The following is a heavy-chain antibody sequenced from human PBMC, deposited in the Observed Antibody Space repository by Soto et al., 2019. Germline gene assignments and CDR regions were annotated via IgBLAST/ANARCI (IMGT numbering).Heavy chain of an antibody. J-gene: IGHJ6*02. CDR2: AYYMSKWYN. CDR1: GYSVSSNSAA. CDR3: AREVEGPYYYYGMDV. V-gene: IGHV6-1*01. Sequence: SHTLSLPCAXSGYSVSSNSAALNFIKKSPSRGLDWLGRAYYMSKWYNDYAVSVKSRITINPDTSKNQFSLQLNSVTPEDTAVYYCAREVEGPYYYYGMDVWGQGTTVTVSS.